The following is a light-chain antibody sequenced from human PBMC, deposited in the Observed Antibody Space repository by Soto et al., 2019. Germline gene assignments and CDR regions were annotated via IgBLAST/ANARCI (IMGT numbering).Light chain of an antibody. V-gene: IGKV3-15*01. CDR1: QSVSSN. Sequence: EIVMTHSPATLSVSPGERATLSFIASQSVSSNLAWYQQTPGQAPRLLIYGASTRATGIPARFSGSGSGTEFTLTIRSLQSEDFAVYYCQQYNNWPPINCGQGTRRAIK. CDR2: GAS. J-gene: IGKJ5*01. CDR3: QQYNNWPPIN.